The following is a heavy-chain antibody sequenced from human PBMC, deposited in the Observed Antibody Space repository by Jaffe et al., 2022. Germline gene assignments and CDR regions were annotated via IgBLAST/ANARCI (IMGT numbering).Heavy chain of an antibody. CDR1: GFSVSSNY. CDR2: IYSGGST. D-gene: IGHD3-16*01. V-gene: IGHV3-66*02. CDR3: AREGDWGLRRRGFDD. Sequence: EVQLVESGGGLVQPGGSLRLSCAASGFSVSSNYMNWVRQAPGKGLEWVSVIYSGGSTYYADSLKGRFTISRDNSKNTVYLQINSLIPEDTAVYYCAREGDWGLRRRGFDDWGRGTLVTVSS. J-gene: IGHJ4*02.